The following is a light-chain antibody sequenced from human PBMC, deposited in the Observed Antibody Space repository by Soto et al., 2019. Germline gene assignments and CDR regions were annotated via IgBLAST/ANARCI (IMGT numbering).Light chain of an antibody. Sequence: DIQMTQSPSTLSSSVGDRVTITCRASQSISVWLAWYQQKAGKAPNLLIYKASRLESGVPSRFSGSRSETELTLTIGGLQTGDSATYYCQQYNSYSPTCGQGTKV. CDR2: KAS. V-gene: IGKV1-5*03. CDR3: QQYNSYSPT. CDR1: QSISVW. J-gene: IGKJ1*01.